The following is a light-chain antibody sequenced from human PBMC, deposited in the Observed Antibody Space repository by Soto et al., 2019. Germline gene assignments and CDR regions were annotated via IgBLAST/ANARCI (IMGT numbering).Light chain of an antibody. J-gene: IGKJ1*01. CDR3: QQYNNWPPWT. CDR1: QSVSSN. V-gene: IGKV3-15*01. Sequence: ILMTQSPATLSLSPGERATLYCRASQSVSSNLVWYQQKPGQAPRLLIYGASTRATGIPARFSGSGSGTEFTLTISSLQSEDFAVYYCQQYNNWPPWTFGQGTKVAIK. CDR2: GAS.